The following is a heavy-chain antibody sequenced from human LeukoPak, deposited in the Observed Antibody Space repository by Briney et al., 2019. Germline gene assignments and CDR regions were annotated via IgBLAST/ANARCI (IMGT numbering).Heavy chain of an antibody. CDR1: GYTFTSYG. CDR3: ARDNGHNCHYHDSGGFYPLCRFDY. Sequence: GASVKVSCKASGYTFTSYGISWVRQAPGQGLEWMGWISAYNGNTHYAQKLQGRVTMTTDTSTSTAYMELRSLRSDDTAVYYCARDNGHNCHYHDSGGFYPLCRFDYWGQGTLVIVSS. CDR2: ISAYNGNT. V-gene: IGHV1-18*01. J-gene: IGHJ4*02. D-gene: IGHD3-22*01.